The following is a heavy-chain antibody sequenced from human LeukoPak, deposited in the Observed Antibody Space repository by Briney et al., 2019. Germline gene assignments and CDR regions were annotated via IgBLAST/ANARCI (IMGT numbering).Heavy chain of an antibody. V-gene: IGHV3-21*01. D-gene: IGHD3-10*01. J-gene: IGHJ3*02. CDR1: GFNFSNFW. CDR2: ISSSSSYI. CDR3: ARAGFGELLSLVDAFDI. Sequence: GGSLRLSCAASGFNFSNFWMHWVRQPPGKGLEWVSSISSSSSYIYYADSVKGRFTISRDNAKNSLYLQMNSLRAEDTAVYYCARAGFGELLSLVDAFDIWGQGTMVTVSS.